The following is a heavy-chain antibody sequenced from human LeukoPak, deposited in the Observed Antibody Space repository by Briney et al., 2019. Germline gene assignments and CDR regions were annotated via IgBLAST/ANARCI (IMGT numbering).Heavy chain of an antibody. CDR3: ARVGGNYPIN. J-gene: IGHJ4*02. V-gene: IGHV1-46*01. D-gene: IGHD1-26*01. CDR1: GNTFTSYY. CDR2: INPSGGST. Sequence: GASVTVSCNASGNTFTSYYMLWVRQAPGQGLEWMGIINPSGGSTSYAQKFQGRVTMTRDTSTSTVYMELSSLRSEDTAVYYCARVGGNYPINWGQGSLVTVSS.